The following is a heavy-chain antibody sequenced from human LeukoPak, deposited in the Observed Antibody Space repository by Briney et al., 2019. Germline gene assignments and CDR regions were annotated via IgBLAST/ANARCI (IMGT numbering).Heavy chain of an antibody. CDR1: GGTFSSYA. Sequence: SVKVSCKASGGTFSSYAISWVRQAPGQGLEWMGGIIPIFGTANYAQKFQGRVTITTDESTSTAYMELSSLRSEDTAVYYCAGEHSSSPDYYYYYMDVWGKGTTVTVSS. CDR2: IIPIFGTA. CDR3: AGEHSSSPDYYYYYMDV. D-gene: IGHD6-13*01. V-gene: IGHV1-69*05. J-gene: IGHJ6*03.